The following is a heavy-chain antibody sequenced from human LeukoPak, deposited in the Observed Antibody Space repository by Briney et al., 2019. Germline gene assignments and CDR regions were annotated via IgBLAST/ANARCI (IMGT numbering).Heavy chain of an antibody. V-gene: IGHV3-74*01. CDR2: INSAGSSA. J-gene: IGHJ4*02. CDR1: GFIFGDYW. D-gene: IGHD4-17*01. Sequence: PGGSLRLSCAASGFIFGDYWMTWVRQAPGKGLVWVSRINSAGSSATYADSVKGRFTISRDNAKNTLYLQMNSLRAEDTAVYYCTRYGDRDYYFDYWGQGTQVTVSS. CDR3: TRYGDRDYYFDY.